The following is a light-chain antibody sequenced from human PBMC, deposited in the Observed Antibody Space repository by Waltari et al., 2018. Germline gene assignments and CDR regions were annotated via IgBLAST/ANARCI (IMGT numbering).Light chain of an antibody. J-gene: IGLJ7*01. CDR3: GTWDSSLSGAV. CDR2: ENS. V-gene: IGLV1-51*02. CDR1: SSHIGNNY. Sequence: QSVLTQPPSVSAAPGQRVTISCSGGSSHIGNNYVSWYRQSPGTAPKLLIYENSERPSGIPGRFSGSKSGTSATLDITGLQAGDEADYYCGTWDSSLSGAVFGGGTHLTVL.